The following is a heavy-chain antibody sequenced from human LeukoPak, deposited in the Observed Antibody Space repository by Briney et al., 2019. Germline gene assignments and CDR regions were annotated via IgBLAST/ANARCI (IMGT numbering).Heavy chain of an antibody. J-gene: IGHJ4*02. CDR1: GFTFSSYA. V-gene: IGHV3-23*01. CDR2: FSGSSSST. CDR3: AKGDSYCGGDCYPD. Sequence: GGSLRLSCAASGFTFSSYAMSWVRQAPGKGLEWVSSFSGSSSSTYYADSVKGRFTISRDNSKNTLYLQMNSLRAEDTAAYYCAKGDSYCGGDCYPDWGQGTLVTVSS. D-gene: IGHD2-21*02.